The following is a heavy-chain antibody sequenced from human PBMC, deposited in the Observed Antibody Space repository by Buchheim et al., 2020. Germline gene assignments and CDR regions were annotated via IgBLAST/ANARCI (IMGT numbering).Heavy chain of an antibody. V-gene: IGHV3-23*01. CDR3: AKDFHWELLGRWRHGMDV. D-gene: IGHD1-26*01. J-gene: IGHJ6*02. Sequence: EVQLLESGGGLVQPGGSLRLSCAASGFTFSSYAMSWVRQAPGKGLEWVSAISGSGGSTYYADSVKGRFTISRDNSKNTLYLQMNSLRAEDTAVYYCAKDFHWELLGRWRHGMDVWGQGTT. CDR1: GFTFSSYA. CDR2: ISGSGGST.